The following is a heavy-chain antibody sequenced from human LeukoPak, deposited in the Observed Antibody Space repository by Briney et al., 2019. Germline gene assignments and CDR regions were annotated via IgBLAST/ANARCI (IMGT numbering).Heavy chain of an antibody. CDR1: GYSLTELS. V-gene: IGHV1-24*01. CDR2: FDPEDGET. CDR3: ATGSLVVMNAFDI. Sequence: ASVKVSCKLSGYSLTELSIHWVRQAPGKGLEWMGGFDPEDGETIYAQKFQGRVTMTEDTSTDTAYMELSSLRSEDTAVYYCATGSLVVMNAFDIWGQGTMVTVSS. D-gene: IGHD3-22*01. J-gene: IGHJ3*02.